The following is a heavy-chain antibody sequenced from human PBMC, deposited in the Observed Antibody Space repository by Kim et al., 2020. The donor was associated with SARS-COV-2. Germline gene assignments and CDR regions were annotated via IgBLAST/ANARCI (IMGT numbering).Heavy chain of an antibody. CDR2: IFHSGST. CDR1: SDSISSYY. CDR3: ARSAGRASWPQFDY. Sequence: SETLSLTCTVSSDSISSYYWSWIRQLPGKGLEWIGYIFHSGSTNYNPSLKSRVTISWDTSRNQFSLDLTSVRDADTAVYYCARSAGRASWPQFDYWGQG. J-gene: IGHJ4*02. V-gene: IGHV4-59*03. D-gene: IGHD3-10*01.